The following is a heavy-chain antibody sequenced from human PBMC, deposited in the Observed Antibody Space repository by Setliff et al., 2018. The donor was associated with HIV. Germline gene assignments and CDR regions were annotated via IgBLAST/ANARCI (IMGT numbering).Heavy chain of an antibody. CDR1: GYTFTNYA. D-gene: IGHD1-1*01. Sequence: ASVKVSCKASGYTFTNYAMHWVRQAPGQRLEWMGWINAGNGNTKYSQKIQGRVTITRDTSASTAYMELSSLRSEDTAVYYCAKDLVTTTGPDYWGQGTLVTVSS. J-gene: IGHJ4*02. CDR3: AKDLVTTTGPDY. CDR2: INAGNGNT. V-gene: IGHV1-3*01.